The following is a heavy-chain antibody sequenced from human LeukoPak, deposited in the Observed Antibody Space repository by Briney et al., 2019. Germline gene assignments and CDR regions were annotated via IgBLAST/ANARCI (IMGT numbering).Heavy chain of an antibody. V-gene: IGHV3-11*01. Sequence: GGSLRLSCAASGFTFSDYYMSWIRQAPGKGLEWVSYISSSGGTIYYADSVKGRFTISRDNAKNSLYLQMNSLRAEDTAVYYCARDGDYDYYYYYGMDVWGQGTTVTVSS. CDR2: ISSSGGTI. J-gene: IGHJ6*02. CDR1: GFTFSDYY. CDR3: ARDGDYDYYYYYGMDV. D-gene: IGHD4-17*01.